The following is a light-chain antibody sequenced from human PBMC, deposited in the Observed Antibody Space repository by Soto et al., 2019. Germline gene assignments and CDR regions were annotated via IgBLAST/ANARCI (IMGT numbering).Light chain of an antibody. J-gene: IGKJ5*01. CDR2: AAY. Sequence: DIQMTQSPSTLSASVGDTFTVTCLASQSISSYLNWYQQKPGKAPKLLIYAAYSLQSGVTSRFSGSGSGTQFTLTISSLQPDDFATYFCQQYNSYSITFGPGTRLEIK. CDR3: QQYNSYSIT. V-gene: IGKV1-5*01. CDR1: QSISSY.